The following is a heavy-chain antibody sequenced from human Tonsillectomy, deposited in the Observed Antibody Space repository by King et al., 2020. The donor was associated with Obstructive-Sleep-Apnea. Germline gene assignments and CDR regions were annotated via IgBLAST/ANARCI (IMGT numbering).Heavy chain of an antibody. CDR2: IESDGNT. CDR1: GFTVSNSY. CDR3: ARDMGGT. V-gene: IGHV3-53*04. J-gene: IGHJ4*02. Sequence: VQLVESGGALVQPGGSLRLSCAASGFTVSNSYMSWVRQRPGRGREWGSDIESDGNTNHADSVRGRFTLSRHTSKNTLYLQMNSLRPEDTAMYYCARDMGGTWGQGTLVTVSS. D-gene: IGHD1/OR15-1a*01.